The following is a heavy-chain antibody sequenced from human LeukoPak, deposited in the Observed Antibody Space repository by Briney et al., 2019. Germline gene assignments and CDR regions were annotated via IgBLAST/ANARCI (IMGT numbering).Heavy chain of an antibody. CDR1: GFTFSSYW. CDR2: IKRDGSEK. V-gene: IGHV3-7*01. CDR3: ARDLKIIDYGHSPGCFDY. Sequence: PGGSLRLSCSASGFTFSSYWMSWVRQAPGKGLEWVANIKRDGSEKYYVDSVRGRFTISRDNAKNSLYLQMNSLRAEDAAVYYCARDLKIIDYGHSPGCFDYWGQGTLVTVSS. D-gene: IGHD4-17*01. J-gene: IGHJ4*02.